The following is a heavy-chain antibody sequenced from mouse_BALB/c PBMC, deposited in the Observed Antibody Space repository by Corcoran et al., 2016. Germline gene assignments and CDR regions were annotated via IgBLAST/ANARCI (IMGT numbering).Heavy chain of an antibody. D-gene: IGHD1-1*01. J-gene: IGHJ4*01. CDR1: GYTFTNYG. CDR3: ARGGSSYYAMDY. V-gene: IGHV9-1*02. Sequence: QIQLVQSGPELKKPGETVKLSCKASGYTFTNYGMNWVKQAPGKGLKWMGWINTYTGEPTYADDFKGRFAFSLETSASTAYLQINNLKNEDMATYFGARGGSSYYAMDYWGQGTSVTVSS. CDR2: INTYTGEP.